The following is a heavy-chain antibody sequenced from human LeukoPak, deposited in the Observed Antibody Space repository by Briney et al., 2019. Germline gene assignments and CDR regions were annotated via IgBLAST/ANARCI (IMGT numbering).Heavy chain of an antibody. D-gene: IGHD3-16*01. CDR3: ARDRNYGIDY. V-gene: IGHV3-74*01. CDR1: GFTFNIYW. J-gene: IGHJ4*02. Sequence: GGSLRLSCAASGFTFNIYWIHWVRQAPGKGLVWVSRINSDGTSTSYADSVKGRFTIPRDNAKNTLYLQMNSLRAEDTAVYYCARDRNYGIDYWGQGSLVTVSS. CDR2: INSDGTST.